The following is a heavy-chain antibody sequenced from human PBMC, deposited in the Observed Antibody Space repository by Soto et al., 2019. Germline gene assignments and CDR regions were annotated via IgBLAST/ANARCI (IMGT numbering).Heavy chain of an antibody. CDR1: GCPVSDNY. CDR2: IYSGGST. V-gene: IGHV3-66*01. D-gene: IGHD4-17*01. CDR3: ARDSGRNGDYDY. Sequence: GGSLRLSCAVSGCPVSDNYMDWVRQAPGKGLEWVSVIYSGGSTYYADSVKGRFTISRDNSKNTLYLQMNSLRAADTAVYYCARDSGRNGDYDYWGQGILVTV. J-gene: IGHJ4*02.